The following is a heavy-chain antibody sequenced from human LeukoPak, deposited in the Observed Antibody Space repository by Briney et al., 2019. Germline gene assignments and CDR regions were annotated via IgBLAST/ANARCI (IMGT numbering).Heavy chain of an antibody. CDR3: ANGYYYGSGSYYKEAFDI. CDR1: RFTFSTYG. J-gene: IGHJ3*02. CDR2: ISYDGSNK. D-gene: IGHD3-10*01. V-gene: IGHV3-30*18. Sequence: GGSLRLSCAASRFTFSTYGMHWVRQAPGKGLEWVVAISYDGSNKYYADSVKGRFTISRDNSKSTLYLQMNSLRAEDTAVYYCANGYYYGSGSYYKEAFDIWGQGTMVTVSS.